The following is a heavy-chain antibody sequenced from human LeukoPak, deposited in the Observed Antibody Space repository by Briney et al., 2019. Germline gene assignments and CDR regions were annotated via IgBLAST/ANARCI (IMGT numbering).Heavy chain of an antibody. J-gene: IGHJ4*02. V-gene: IGHV4-39*02. CDR2: IYYSGLT. Sequence: SETLSLTRTVSGGSITSSSSYWGWVRQPPGKGPEWTGSIYYSGLTYDNPSLKSRVSISVDPAKDHFSLKVTSVTAADTAVYYCASGTFDDYGDYDRGDYFDHWGQGTLVTVSS. CDR3: ASGTFDDYGDYDRGDYFDH. D-gene: IGHD4-17*01. CDR1: GGSITSSSSY.